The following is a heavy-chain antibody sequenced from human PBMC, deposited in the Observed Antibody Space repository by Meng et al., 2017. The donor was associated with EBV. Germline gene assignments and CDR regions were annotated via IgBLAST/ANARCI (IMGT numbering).Heavy chain of an antibody. D-gene: IGHD6-19*01. J-gene: IGHJ5*02. CDR2: MNPNNGNT. Sequence: QVQLVQSGAEVKKXXAXVKVSXKASGYTITNYDINWVGQATGQGLEWMGWMNPNNGNTGYAQKFQGRVTMTRNPSINTAYMELTSLTSEDTAVYYCARGETVAGTWWFDPWGQGTLVTVSS. V-gene: IGHV1-8*01. CDR3: ARGETVAGTWWFDP. CDR1: GYTITNYD.